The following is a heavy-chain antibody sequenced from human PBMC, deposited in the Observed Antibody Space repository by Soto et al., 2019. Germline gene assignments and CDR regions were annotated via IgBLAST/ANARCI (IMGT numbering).Heavy chain of an antibody. D-gene: IGHD2-15*01. V-gene: IGHV3-23*01. CDR3: AKGRSAGSCCYFDS. CDR2: CWGNGGST. Sequence: GGSLRLSCAASGFTFSSYAMNWVRQAPGKGLEWVSGCWGNGGSTYYADSVKGRFTISRDNSKNMLYLQMDTLRAEDTAVYFCAKGRSAGSCCYFDSWGQGTLVTVSS. CDR1: GFTFSSYA. J-gene: IGHJ4*02.